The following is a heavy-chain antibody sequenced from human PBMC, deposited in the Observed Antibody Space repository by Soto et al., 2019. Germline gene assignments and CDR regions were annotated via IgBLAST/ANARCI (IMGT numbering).Heavy chain of an antibody. D-gene: IGHD2-15*01. Sequence: QVQLVQSGAEVKKPGSSVKVSCKASGGIFTRYDIRWVRQAPGQGLEWMVAIIPIFGTANYAQKFQGRVTITADASTSTAYMELSSLRSEDTAIYYCAINEGRDVSNFDYWGQGTLVTVSS. CDR3: AINEGRDVSNFDY. J-gene: IGHJ4*02. V-gene: IGHV1-69*01. CDR1: GGIFTRYD. CDR2: IIPIFGTA.